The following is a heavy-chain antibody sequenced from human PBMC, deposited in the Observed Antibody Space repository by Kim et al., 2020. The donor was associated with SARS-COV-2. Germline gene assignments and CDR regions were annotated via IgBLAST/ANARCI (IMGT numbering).Heavy chain of an antibody. J-gene: IGHJ6*02. D-gene: IGHD3-10*01. Sequence: SLKSRVTISVDTSKNQFSLKLSSVTAADTAVYYCARGGTMVRGDSYGMDVWGQGTTVTVSS. CDR3: ARGGTMVRGDSYGMDV. V-gene: IGHV4-34*01.